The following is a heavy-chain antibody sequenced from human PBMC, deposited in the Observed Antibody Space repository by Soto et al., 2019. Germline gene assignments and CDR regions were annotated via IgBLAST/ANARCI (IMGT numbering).Heavy chain of an antibody. Sequence: QVQLVESGGGLVKPGGSLRLSCADSGFTFSDYYMSWIRQAPGKGLEWVSYISSSGSTIFYADSVKGRFTISRDNAKNSLYHKMNSLRDEDTAVYYCGHHITLVRTYYYYYMEVWGNGTTVNVSS. CDR2: ISSSGSTI. CDR1: GFTFSDYY. J-gene: IGHJ6*03. D-gene: IGHD3-10*01. CDR3: GHHITLVRTYYYYYMEV. V-gene: IGHV3-11*01.